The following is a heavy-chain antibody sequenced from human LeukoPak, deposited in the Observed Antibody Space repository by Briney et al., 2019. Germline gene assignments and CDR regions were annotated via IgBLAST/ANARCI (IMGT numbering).Heavy chain of an antibody. Sequence: GGCLRLSCAASGFTFSSYGMRGVRQAPGKGLGWVAVISYDGSNKYYADSVKGRFTISRDNSKNTLYLQMNSLRAEDTAVYYCAKEYSGSRRWFDPWGQGTLVTVSS. D-gene: IGHD1-26*01. CDR3: AKEYSGSRRWFDP. V-gene: IGHV3-30*18. CDR1: GFTFSSYG. CDR2: ISYDGSNK. J-gene: IGHJ5*02.